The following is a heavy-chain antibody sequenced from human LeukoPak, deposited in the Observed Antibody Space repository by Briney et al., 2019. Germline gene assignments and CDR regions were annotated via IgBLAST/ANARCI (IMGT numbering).Heavy chain of an antibody. Sequence: SETLSLTCTVSGGSISSSSYYWSWIRQPPGKGLEWIGEINHSGSTNYNPSLKSRVTISVDASKNQFSLKLSSVTAADTAVYYCARLSMPEGITMVRGALERTAFDIWGQGTMVTVSS. D-gene: IGHD3-10*01. CDR1: GGSISSSSYY. J-gene: IGHJ3*02. CDR2: INHSGST. CDR3: ARLSMPEGITMVRGALERTAFDI. V-gene: IGHV4-39*07.